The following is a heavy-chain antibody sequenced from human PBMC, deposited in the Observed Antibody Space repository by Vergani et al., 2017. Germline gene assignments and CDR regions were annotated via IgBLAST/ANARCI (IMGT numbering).Heavy chain of an antibody. CDR3: AHIRGCSSTSCPISAFDI. V-gene: IGHV2-5*02. D-gene: IGHD2-2*01. Sequence: QITLTESGPTLVKPPQTLPLPCTFSGFSLSTSGVGVGWIRQPAGTALGWLALIYWDDDKRYSQYLKSRLTITKDTSKNQVVLTMTNMDPVDTATYYCAHIRGCSSTSCPISAFDIGGQGTMVTVSS. J-gene: IGHJ3*02. CDR2: IYWDDDK. CDR1: GFSLSTSGVG.